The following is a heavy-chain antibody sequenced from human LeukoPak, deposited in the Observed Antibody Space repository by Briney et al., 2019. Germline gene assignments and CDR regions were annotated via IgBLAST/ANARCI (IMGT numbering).Heavy chain of an antibody. Sequence: GESLKISCKGSGFISTNYWIGWVRQMPGKGLEWMGIIYPGDSDTRYSPSFQGQVTISADKSISTAYLQWSSLKASDTAMYYCARQMTTGFGNYYYYMDVWGKGTTVTVSS. V-gene: IGHV5-51*01. J-gene: IGHJ6*03. D-gene: IGHD4-11*01. CDR3: ARQMTTGFGNYYYYMDV. CDR2: IYPGDSDT. CDR1: GFISTNYW.